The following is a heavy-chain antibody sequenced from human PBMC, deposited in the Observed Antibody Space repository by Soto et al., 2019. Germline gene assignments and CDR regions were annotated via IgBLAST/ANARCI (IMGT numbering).Heavy chain of an antibody. Sequence: GGSLRLSCAASGFTFSAYAMTWVRQAPGKGLEWVSAISGSGSTTYYADSGKGRFTISRDTSKKTLYLQMNSLRAADTAVYYCAKVWASILFGLPLATWGQGTLVTVSS. D-gene: IGHD3-3*01. CDR2: ISGSGSTT. CDR1: GFTFSAYA. CDR3: AKVWASILFGLPLAT. J-gene: IGHJ5*02. V-gene: IGHV3-23*01.